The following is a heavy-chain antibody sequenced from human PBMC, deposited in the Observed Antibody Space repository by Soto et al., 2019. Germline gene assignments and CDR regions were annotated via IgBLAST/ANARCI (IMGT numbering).Heavy chain of an antibody. CDR2: IDPSDSYT. D-gene: IGHD5-12*01. J-gene: IGHJ6*01. CDR3: ARLGARSGYDYSYYYYGTDV. V-gene: IGHV5-10-1*01. CDR1: GYSFTSYW. Sequence: PGESLKISCKGSGYSFTSYWISWVRQMPGKGLEWMGRIDPSDSYTNYSPSFQGHVTISADKSITTAYLQWSSLKASDTAMYYCARLGARSGYDYSYYYYGTDVWGQGTTVTV.